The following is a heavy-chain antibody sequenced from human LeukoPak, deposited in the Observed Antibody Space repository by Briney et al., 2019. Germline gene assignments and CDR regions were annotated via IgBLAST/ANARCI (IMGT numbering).Heavy chain of an antibody. Sequence: GPSVKVSCKASGGTFNRYAISWVRQAPGQGLEWMRGIMPLFGTANYAQEFQGRVTFTTDESASTAYMEVSSLRSEDTAVYYCASGSLGDGYCIGDYYQYMDAWGKGTTVTVSS. J-gene: IGHJ6*03. CDR3: ASGSLGDGYCIGDYYQYMDA. CDR2: IMPLFGTA. V-gene: IGHV1-69*05. CDR1: GGTFNRYA. D-gene: IGHD2-21*02.